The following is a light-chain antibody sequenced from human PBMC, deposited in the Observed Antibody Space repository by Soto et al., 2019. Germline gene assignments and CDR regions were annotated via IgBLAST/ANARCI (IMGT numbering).Light chain of an antibody. J-gene: IGKJ1*01. Sequence: DIQMTQSPSTLSASVGDRVTITCRASQDINNWLAWYQQKPGNAPKFLIYDDSSLQSGVSSRFSGSGPGREFTLTISSLQPDDFGTYYCQQYNSRRTFGQGTKVEIK. CDR2: DDS. CDR1: QDINNW. CDR3: QQYNSRRT. V-gene: IGKV1-5*01.